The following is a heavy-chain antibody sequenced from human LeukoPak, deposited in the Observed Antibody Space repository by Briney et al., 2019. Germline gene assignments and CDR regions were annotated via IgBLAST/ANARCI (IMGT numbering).Heavy chain of an antibody. D-gene: IGHD1-26*01. J-gene: IGHJ3*02. CDR1: GGSISPYY. CDR3: ARGPGGSGSYHPGAFDI. V-gene: IGHV4-4*07. CDR2: INTGGNI. Sequence: SETLSLTCTVSGGSISPYYWNWIRQPAGKGLEWIGRINTGGNIKYNPSLKSRVTISVDTSKNQFSLKLSSVTAADTAVYYCARGPGGSGSYHPGAFDIWGQGTMVTVPS.